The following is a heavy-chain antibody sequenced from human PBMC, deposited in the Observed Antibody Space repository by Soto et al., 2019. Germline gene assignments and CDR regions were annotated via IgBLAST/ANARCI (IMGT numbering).Heavy chain of an antibody. Sequence: SETLSLTCAVYGGSFSGYYWSWIRQPPGKGLEWIGEINHSGSTNYNPSLKSRVTISVDTSKNQFSLKLSSVTAADTAVYYCARGYCTNGVTPPTAPHYYMDVWGKGTTVTVSS. CDR2: INHSGST. CDR1: GGSFSGYY. V-gene: IGHV4-34*01. CDR3: ARGYCTNGVTPPTAPHYYMDV. J-gene: IGHJ6*03. D-gene: IGHD2-8*01.